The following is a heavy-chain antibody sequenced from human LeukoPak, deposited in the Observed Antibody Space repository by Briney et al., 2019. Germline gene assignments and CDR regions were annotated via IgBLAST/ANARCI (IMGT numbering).Heavy chain of an antibody. D-gene: IGHD4-17*01. V-gene: IGHV3-13*01. Sequence: GRCLRLSCAASGFTFSSYDMHWVRQPTGKCLGWVSAIGTAGDTYYPGSVKGRFTISRENAKNSLYLQMNSLRAGDTAVYYCARGSYGDSTYYGMDVWGQGTTVTVSS. J-gene: IGHJ6*02. CDR3: ARGSYGDSTYYGMDV. CDR1: GFTFSSYD. CDR2: IGTAGDT.